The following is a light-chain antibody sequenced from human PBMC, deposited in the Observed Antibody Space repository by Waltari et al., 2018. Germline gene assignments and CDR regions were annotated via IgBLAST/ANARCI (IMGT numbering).Light chain of an antibody. CDR3: GTWDSSLNAVV. CDR2: ENN. Sequence: QSVLTQPLSVSAAPGQKVTLSCSGSISNIGHNSVSWYQQLPCTAPKFLLYENNKRPSCIPDLFSGSKSGTSATLGITGLQTGDEADYYCGTWDSSLNAVVFGGGTKLTVL. V-gene: IGLV1-51*02. J-gene: IGLJ3*02. CDR1: ISNIGHNS.